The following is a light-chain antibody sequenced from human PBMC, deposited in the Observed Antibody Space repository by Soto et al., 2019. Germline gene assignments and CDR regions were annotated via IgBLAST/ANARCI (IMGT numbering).Light chain of an antibody. CDR3: QQYNSYSGT. J-gene: IGKJ1*01. V-gene: IGKV1-5*03. Sequence: DIPMTQSPSTLSASVGDRLTITCRASQSIYTYLAWYQQKPGKAPKLLIYKASSLESGVPSRFSGSGSGTEFTLTISSLQPDDFATYYCQQYNSYSGTFGQGTKVEIK. CDR2: KAS. CDR1: QSIYTY.